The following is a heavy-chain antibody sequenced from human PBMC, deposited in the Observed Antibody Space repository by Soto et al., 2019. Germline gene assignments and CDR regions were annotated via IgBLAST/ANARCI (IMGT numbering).Heavy chain of an antibody. CDR2: IWHDGTNR. D-gene: IGHD4-17*01. V-gene: IGHV3-33*01. Sequence: GGSLRLSCATSGFTFSGYVMHWVRQAPGKGLEWVAVIWHDGTNRYYADSVKGRFTVSRDNSRNSLYLQMNSLRAEDTAVYYCARDWDADYGGNSAFYFDDGGQGILATVSP. CDR3: ARDWDADYGGNSAFYFDD. J-gene: IGHJ4*01. CDR1: GFTFSGYV.